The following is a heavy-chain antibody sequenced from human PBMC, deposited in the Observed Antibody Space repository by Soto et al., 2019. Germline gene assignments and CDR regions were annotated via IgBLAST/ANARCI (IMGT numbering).Heavy chain of an antibody. D-gene: IGHD5-12*01. Sequence: QVQLVQSGAEVKKPGSSVKVSCKASGGTFSSYAISWVRQAPGQGLEWMGGIIPIFGTANYAQKFQGRVTITADESTSTAYMELSSLRSEDTAVYYCAAALRYSGYDYGGHYYYGMDVWGQGTTVTVSS. CDR3: AAALRYSGYDYGGHYYYGMDV. V-gene: IGHV1-69*12. J-gene: IGHJ6*02. CDR2: IIPIFGTA. CDR1: GGTFSSYA.